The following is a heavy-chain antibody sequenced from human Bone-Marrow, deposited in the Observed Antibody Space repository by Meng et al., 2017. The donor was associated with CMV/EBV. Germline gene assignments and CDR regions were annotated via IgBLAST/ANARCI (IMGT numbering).Heavy chain of an antibody. CDR3: ARVVPAARGADV. D-gene: IGHD2-2*01. V-gene: IGHV3-7*01. CDR2: IKQDGSEK. Sequence: GGSLRLTCAASGFTFSSYWMSWVRKAPGKGLEWVANIKQDGSEKYYVDSVKGRFTISRDNAKNSLYLQMNSLRAEDTAVYYFARVVPAARGADVWGQGTTVTVSS. CDR1: GFTFSSYW. J-gene: IGHJ6*02.